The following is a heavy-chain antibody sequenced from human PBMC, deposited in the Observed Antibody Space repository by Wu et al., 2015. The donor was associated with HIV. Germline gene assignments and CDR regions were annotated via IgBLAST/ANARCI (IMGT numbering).Heavy chain of an antibody. CDR3: AKERQRDYPFVTGLPENYFDN. D-gene: IGHD2-21*02. J-gene: IGHJ4*02. Sequence: QVQLVQSGAAVKKPGSSVKVSCKAFGGTFSSSAISWVRQAPGQGLEWMGGIIPSFGRANYAQKFQGRVTITADGSTRAVFMELSSLRSEDSALYFCAKERQRDYPFVTGLPENYFDNWGQGTRVTVS. CDR1: GGTFSSSA. V-gene: IGHV1-69*12. CDR2: IIPSFGRA.